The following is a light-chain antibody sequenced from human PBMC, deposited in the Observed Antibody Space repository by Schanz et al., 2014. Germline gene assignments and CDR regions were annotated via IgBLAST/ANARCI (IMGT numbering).Light chain of an antibody. J-gene: IGKJ4*01. Sequence: EVVLTQSPGTLSLSPGERATLSCRASQSVSSNLAWYQQKPGQAPRLLIYGASTRATGIPARFSGSGSGTAFTLTITSLQAEDLAVYYCQQYYSIPLTFGGGTKVEIK. CDR3: QQYYSIPLT. CDR1: QSVSSN. CDR2: GAS. V-gene: IGKV3D-15*01.